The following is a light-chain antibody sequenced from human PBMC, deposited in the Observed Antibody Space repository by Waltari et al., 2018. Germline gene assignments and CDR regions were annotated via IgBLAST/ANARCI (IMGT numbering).Light chain of an antibody. CDR3: RSYSDISISLL. V-gene: IGLV2-14*03. Sequence: QSALTQPASVSGSPGQSITISCTGTSSDIGVYNNVSWYQQHPGKAPKLIIYDVTERPSGVSNLFCGSKSGNTASLTISVLQTYDESDYFCRSYSDISISLLFGGGTKLTVL. CDR1: SSDIGVYNN. CDR2: DVT. J-gene: IGLJ2*01.